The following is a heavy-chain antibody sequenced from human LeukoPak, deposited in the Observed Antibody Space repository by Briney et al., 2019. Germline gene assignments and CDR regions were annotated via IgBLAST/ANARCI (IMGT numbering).Heavy chain of an antibody. V-gene: IGHV1-24*01. CDR3: ATGDCSGGSCYSGVSAFDI. CDR2: FDPEDGET. D-gene: IGHD2-15*01. CDR1: VYTLTELS. Sequence: ASVKVSCKVSVYTLTELSMHWVRQAPGKGLEWMGGFDPEDGETIYAQKFQGRVTMTEDTSTDTAYMELSSLRSEDTAVYYCATGDCSGGSCYSGVSAFDIGGQGTRVTVAS. J-gene: IGHJ3*02.